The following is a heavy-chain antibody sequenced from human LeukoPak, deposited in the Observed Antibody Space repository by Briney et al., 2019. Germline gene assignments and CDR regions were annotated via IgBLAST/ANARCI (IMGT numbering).Heavy chain of an antibody. CDR2: IYYSGST. CDR1: GGSISSGDYY. Sequence: SETLSLTCTVSGGSISSGDYYWSWIRQPPGKGLEWIGYIYYSGSTNYNPSLKSRVTISVDTSKNQFSLKLSSVTAADTALYYCARGGASSRYFDLWGRGTLVTVSS. CDR3: ARGGASSRYFDL. D-gene: IGHD3-10*01. J-gene: IGHJ2*01. V-gene: IGHV4-61*08.